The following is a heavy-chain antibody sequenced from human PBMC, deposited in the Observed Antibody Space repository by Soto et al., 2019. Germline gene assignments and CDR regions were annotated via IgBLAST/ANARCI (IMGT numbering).Heavy chain of an antibody. Sequence: ASETLSLTCSVAGDSITNAYYYWAWIRQPPGKGLEWIGTVYFSGTTYYSPSLKSRVTISADTSRHQFSLKVRSVTAADTSVYYCARLRPDWFGEATFYHHGMAVWGQGTTVTVS. CDR3: ARLRPDWFGEATFYHHGMAV. D-gene: IGHD3-10*01. V-gene: IGHV4-39*01. J-gene: IGHJ6*02. CDR2: VYFSGTT. CDR1: GDSITNAYYY.